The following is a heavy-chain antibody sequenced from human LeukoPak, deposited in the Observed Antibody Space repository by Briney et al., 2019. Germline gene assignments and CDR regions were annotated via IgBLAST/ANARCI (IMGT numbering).Heavy chain of an antibody. V-gene: IGHV3-15*01. D-gene: IGHD3-10*01. CDR1: GFTFSNAW. CDR2: IKSKTDGGTA. Sequence: GGSLRLSCAASGFTFSNAWMSWVRQAPGKGLEWVGRIKSKTDGGTADYAAPVKGRFTISRDDSKNTLYLQMNSLKTEDTAVYYCTTADGSGSYYYGMDVWGQGTTVTVSS. CDR3: TTADGSGSYYYGMDV. J-gene: IGHJ6*02.